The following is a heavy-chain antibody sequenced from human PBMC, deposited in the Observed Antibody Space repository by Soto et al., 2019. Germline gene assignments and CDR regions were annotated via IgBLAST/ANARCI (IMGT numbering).Heavy chain of an antibody. Sequence: SETLSLTCAVSGGSISSSNWWSWVRQPPGKGLEWIGEIYHSGSTNYNPSLKSRVTISVDKSKNQFSLKLSSVTAADTAVYYWARTPIIAAAGTVHYYYYYGMDVWGQGTTVT. CDR1: GGSISSSNW. CDR2: IYHSGST. CDR3: ARTPIIAAAGTVHYYYYYGMDV. J-gene: IGHJ6*02. D-gene: IGHD6-13*01. V-gene: IGHV4-4*02.